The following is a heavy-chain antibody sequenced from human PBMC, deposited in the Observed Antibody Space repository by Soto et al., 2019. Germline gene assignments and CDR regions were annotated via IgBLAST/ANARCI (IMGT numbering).Heavy chain of an antibody. J-gene: IGHJ4*02. CDR2: IYPGDSDT. D-gene: IGHD5-18*01. CDR1: GYSFTSYW. Sequence: GESLKISCKGSGYSFTSYWIGWVRQMPGKGLEWMGIIYPGDSDTRYSPSFQGQVTISADKSISTAYLQWSSLKASDTAMYYCARLDVDTAMVALYYFDYWGQGTLVTVYS. V-gene: IGHV5-51*01. CDR3: ARLDVDTAMVALYYFDY.